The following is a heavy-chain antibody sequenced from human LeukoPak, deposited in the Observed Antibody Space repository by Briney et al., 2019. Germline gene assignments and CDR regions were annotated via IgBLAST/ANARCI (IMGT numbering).Heavy chain of an antibody. CDR1: GFTFSSYS. D-gene: IGHD6-13*01. J-gene: IGHJ4*02. Sequence: PGGSLRLSCAASGFTFSSYSMNWVRQAPGKGLEWVSSISSSSTYIYYADSVKGRFTVSRDNAKNSLYLQMNSLRAEDTAVYFCASQYTSSRIFDDWGQGTLVTVSS. CDR2: ISSSSTYI. V-gene: IGHV3-21*01. CDR3: ASQYTSSRIFDD.